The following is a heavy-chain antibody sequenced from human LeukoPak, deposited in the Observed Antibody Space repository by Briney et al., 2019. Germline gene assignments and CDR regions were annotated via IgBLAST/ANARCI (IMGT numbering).Heavy chain of an antibody. CDR3: AKDLGASETYYDILTGYNYSDY. CDR2: ISGSGGST. J-gene: IGHJ4*02. D-gene: IGHD3-9*01. CDR1: GFTFSSYA. V-gene: IGHV3-23*01. Sequence: GGSLRLSCAASGFTFSSYAMSWVRQAPGKGLEWVSAISGSGGSTYYADSVKGRFTISRDNSKNTLYLQMNSLRAEDTAIYYCAKDLGASETYYDILTGYNYSDYWGQGTLVTVSS.